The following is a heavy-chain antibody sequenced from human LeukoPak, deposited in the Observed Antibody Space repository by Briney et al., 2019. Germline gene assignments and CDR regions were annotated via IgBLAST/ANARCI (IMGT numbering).Heavy chain of an antibody. CDR3: ARDLYYGSGLFDY. CDR2: INPNGGST. Sequence: GASVKVSCKASGYTFTNYYIHCVRQAPREGLEWMAVINPNGGSTTYAQKFQGRVTMTRDTSTSTVYMEVSSLRSEDTAVYYCARDLYYGSGLFDYWGQGTLVTVSS. V-gene: IGHV1-46*01. D-gene: IGHD3-10*01. CDR1: GYTFTNYY. J-gene: IGHJ4*02.